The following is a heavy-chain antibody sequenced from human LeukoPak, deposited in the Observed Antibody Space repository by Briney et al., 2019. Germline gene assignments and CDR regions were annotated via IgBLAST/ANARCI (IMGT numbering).Heavy chain of an antibody. CDR3: AKDRYDSSGYYPFDY. J-gene: IGHJ4*02. V-gene: IGHV3-33*06. CDR2: IWYDGSNK. CDR1: GFTFSSHG. D-gene: IGHD3-22*01. Sequence: PGRSLRLSCAASGFTFSSHGMHWVRQAPGKGLEWVAVIWYDGSNKYYADSVKGRFTISRDNSKNTLYLQMNSLRAEDTAVYYCAKDRYDSSGYYPFDYWGQGTLVTVSS.